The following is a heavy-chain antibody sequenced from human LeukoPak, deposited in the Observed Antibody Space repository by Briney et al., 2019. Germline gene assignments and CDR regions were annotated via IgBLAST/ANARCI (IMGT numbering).Heavy chain of an antibody. CDR1: GFIFSTYS. D-gene: IGHD5/OR15-5a*01. Sequence: GGSLRLSCAASGFIFSTYSMNWVRQAPGKGLEWVSSMSSSSSNIYYADSVKGRFTISRDNAKNSLYLQMNSLRAEDTAVYYCARDLSIRVRTLDYWDQGTLVTVSS. J-gene: IGHJ4*02. V-gene: IGHV3-21*01. CDR3: ARDLSIRVRTLDY. CDR2: MSSSSSNI.